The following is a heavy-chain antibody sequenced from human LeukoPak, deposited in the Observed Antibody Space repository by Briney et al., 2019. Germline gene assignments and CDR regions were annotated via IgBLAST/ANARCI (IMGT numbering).Heavy chain of an antibody. CDR1: GYTFTSYY. V-gene: IGHV1-46*01. J-gene: IGHJ4*02. CDR3: ARALVGATIFDY. CDR2: INPSGGST. Sequence: ASVKASCKASGYTFTSYYMHWVRQAPGQGLEWMGIINPSGGSTSYAQKFQGRVTMTRDTSTSTVYMELSSLRSEDTAVYYCARALVGATIFDYWGQGTLVTVSS. D-gene: IGHD1-26*01.